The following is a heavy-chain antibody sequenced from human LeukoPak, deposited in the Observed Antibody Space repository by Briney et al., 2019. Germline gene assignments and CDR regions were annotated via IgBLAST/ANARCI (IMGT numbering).Heavy chain of an antibody. Sequence: GGSLRLTCAASGFTFSSYEMNWVRQAPGKGLEWVSYISSSGSTIYYADSVKGRFTISRDNAKNSLYLQMNSLRAEDTAVYYCAELGFTMIGGVWGKGTTVTISS. CDR3: AELGFTMIGGV. D-gene: IGHD3-10*02. J-gene: IGHJ6*04. V-gene: IGHV3-48*03. CDR2: ISSSGSTI. CDR1: GFTFSSYE.